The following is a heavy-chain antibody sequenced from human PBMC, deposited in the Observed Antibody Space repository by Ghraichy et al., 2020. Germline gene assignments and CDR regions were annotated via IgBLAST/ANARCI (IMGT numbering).Heavy chain of an antibody. Sequence: GGSLRLSCAASGFTFSSYGMHWVRQAPGKGLEWVAVIWYDGSNKYYADSVKGRFTISRDNSKNTLYLQMNSLRAEDTAVYYCARDRTRGGARPGPVGPANYWGQGTLVTVSS. D-gene: IGHD1-26*01. V-gene: IGHV3-33*01. J-gene: IGHJ4*02. CDR1: GFTFSSYG. CDR3: ARDRTRGGARPGPVGPANY. CDR2: IWYDGSNK.